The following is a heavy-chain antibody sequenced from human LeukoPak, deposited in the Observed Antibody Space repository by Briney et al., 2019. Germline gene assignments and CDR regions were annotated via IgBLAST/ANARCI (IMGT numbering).Heavy chain of an antibody. Sequence: SETLSLTCTVSGGSISSSSYYWGWIRQPPGKGLEWIGCIYYSGSTYYNPSLKSRVTISVDTSKNQFSLKLSSVTAADTAVYYCARGTTAKGFDPWGQGTLVTVSS. V-gene: IGHV4-39*07. J-gene: IGHJ5*02. CDR1: GGSISSSSYY. D-gene: IGHD4-11*01. CDR3: ARGTTAKGFDP. CDR2: IYYSGST.